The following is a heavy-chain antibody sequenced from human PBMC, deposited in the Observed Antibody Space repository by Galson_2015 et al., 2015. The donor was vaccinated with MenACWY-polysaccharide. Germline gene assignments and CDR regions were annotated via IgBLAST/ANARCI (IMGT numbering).Heavy chain of an antibody. J-gene: IGHJ4*02. V-gene: IGHV3-74*01. Sequence: SLRLSCAASGFTFSNYWMHWVRQAPGEGLVWVSRIKSDGSTTNNADSVKGRFIISRDNAKSTLYLEMNSLRAEDTAGYYCANSIPGGKPEIRGPGFPVPVSP. CDR2: IKSDGSTT. CDR1: GFTFSNYW. CDR3: ANSIPGGKPEI. D-gene: IGHD4-23*01.